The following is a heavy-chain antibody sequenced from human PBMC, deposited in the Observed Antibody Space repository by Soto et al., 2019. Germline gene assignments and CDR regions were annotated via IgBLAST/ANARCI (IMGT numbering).Heavy chain of an antibody. CDR3: AIRASYYDSSGYFDY. D-gene: IGHD3-22*01. J-gene: IGHJ4*02. CDR2: INSDGSST. Sequence: PGGSLRLSCAASGFTFSSYWMHWVRQAPGKGLVWVSRINSDGSSTSYADSVKGRFTISRDNATNTLYLQMNSLRAEDTAVYYCAIRASYYDSSGYFDYWGQGTLVTVSS. CDR1: GFTFSSYW. V-gene: IGHV3-74*01.